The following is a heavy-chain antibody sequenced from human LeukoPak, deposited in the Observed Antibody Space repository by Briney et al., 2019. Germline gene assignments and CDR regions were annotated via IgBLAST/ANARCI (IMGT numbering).Heavy chain of an antibody. Sequence: RSSVKVSCKASGGTFSSYTISWVRQAPGQGLEWMGRIIPILGIANYAQKFQGRVTITADKSTSTAYMELSSLRSEDTAVYYCASTYYDFWSGSRTYYYYYYYMDVWGKGTTVTVS. CDR3: ASTYYDFWSGSRTYYYYYYYMDV. CDR2: IIPILGIA. D-gene: IGHD3-3*01. V-gene: IGHV1-69*02. J-gene: IGHJ6*03. CDR1: GGTFSSYT.